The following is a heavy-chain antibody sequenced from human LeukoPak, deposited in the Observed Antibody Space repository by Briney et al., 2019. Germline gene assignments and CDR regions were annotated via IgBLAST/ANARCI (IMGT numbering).Heavy chain of an antibody. CDR2: IGGDGTAT. J-gene: IGHJ5*02. CDR1: GLTFRSHS. CDR3: VRDHFCLMDS. Sequence: GGTLRLSCAASGLTFRSHSMQWVRQAPGEGLVWVSRIGGDGTATTYADSVKDRFPIYRDNAKNTLYLQMNSLRAEDTAVYYCVRDHFCLMDSWLQGALVTVSS. V-gene: IGHV3-74*01. D-gene: IGHD2-2*03.